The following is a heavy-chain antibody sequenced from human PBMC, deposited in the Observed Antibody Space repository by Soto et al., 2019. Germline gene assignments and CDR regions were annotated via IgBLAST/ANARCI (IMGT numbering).Heavy chain of an antibody. CDR3: ARGPDSSGYYYYYGMDV. J-gene: IGHJ6*02. V-gene: IGHV4-59*01. CDR2: IYYSGST. CDR1: GGSISSYY. Sequence: SETLSLTCTVSGGSISSYYWSWIRQPPGKGLEWIGYIYYSGSTNYNPSLKSRVTISVDTSKNQFSLKLSSVTAADTAVYYCARGPDSSGYYYYYGMDVWGQGTTVTVS. D-gene: IGHD3-22*01.